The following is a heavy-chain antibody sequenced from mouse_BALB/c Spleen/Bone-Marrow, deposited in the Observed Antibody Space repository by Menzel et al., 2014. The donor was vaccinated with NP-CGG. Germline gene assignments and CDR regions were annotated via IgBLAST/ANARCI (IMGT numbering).Heavy chain of an antibody. CDR3: ARGGITTVAPYSMDY. V-gene: IGHV1-54*03. CDR2: IDPRSGGT. D-gene: IGHD1-1*01. CDR1: GYAFTNYL. Sequence: QVQLQQSGAELVRPGTSVKVSCKASGYAFTNYLIEWVKQRPGQGLEWIGVIDPRSGGTDYNEKFKGKAPLTADKSSSTAYMQLNSLTSGDSAVYFCARGGITTVAPYSMDYWGQGTSVTASS. J-gene: IGHJ4*01.